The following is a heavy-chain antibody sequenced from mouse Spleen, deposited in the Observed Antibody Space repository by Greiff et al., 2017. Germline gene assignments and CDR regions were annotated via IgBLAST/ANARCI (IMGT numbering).Heavy chain of an antibody. CDR1: GFSLTSYG. J-gene: IGHJ3*01. CDR2: IWSGGST. Sequence: VKLMESGPGLVQPSQSLSITCTVSGFSLTSYGVHWVRQSPGKGLEWLGVIWSGGSTDYNAAFISRLSISKDNSKSQVFFKMNSLQADDTAIYYCATLTYYYGSSPFAYWGQGTLVTVSA. CDR3: ATLTYYYGSSPFAY. D-gene: IGHD1-1*01. V-gene: IGHV2-2*01.